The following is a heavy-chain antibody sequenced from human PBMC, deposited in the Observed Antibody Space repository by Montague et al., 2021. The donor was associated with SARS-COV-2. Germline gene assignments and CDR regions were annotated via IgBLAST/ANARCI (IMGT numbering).Heavy chain of an antibody. J-gene: IGHJ6*03. V-gene: IGHV4-4*07. CDR2: IYTSGST. CDR3: ARDSRTDSDWLFPDSGSYYYYMDV. D-gene: IGHD3-9*01. CDR1: GGSISSYY. Sequence: SETLSLTCTVSGGSISSYYWSWIRQPAGKGLEWIGCIYTSGSTNYNPSLKSRVTISVDTSKNQFSLKLSSVTAADTAVYYCARDSRTDSDWLFPDSGSYYYYMDVWGKGTTVTVSS.